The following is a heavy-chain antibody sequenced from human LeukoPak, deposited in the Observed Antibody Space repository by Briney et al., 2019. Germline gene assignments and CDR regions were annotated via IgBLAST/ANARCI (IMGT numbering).Heavy chain of an antibody. V-gene: IGHV3-21*01. CDR2: ISSSSSYT. J-gene: IGHJ4*02. CDR3: ARDRAARYSSSWLDY. CDR1: GFTFTTYR. Sequence: GGSLRLSCAASGFTFTTYRMEWVRQAPGKGLEWVSSISSSSSYTYYADSVKGRFTISRDNAKNSLYLQMNSLRAEDTAVYYCARDRAARYSSSWLDYWGQGTLVTVSS. D-gene: IGHD6-13*01.